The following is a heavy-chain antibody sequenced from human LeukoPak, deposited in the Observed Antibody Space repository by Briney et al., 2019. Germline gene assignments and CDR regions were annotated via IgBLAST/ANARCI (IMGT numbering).Heavy chain of an antibody. CDR1: GFTFGNSA. J-gene: IGHJ4*02. V-gene: IGHV3-23*01. CDR3: AKDAMGCSGGSCYSSADY. Sequence: GGSLRLSCAASGFTFGNSAMSWVRQAPGRGLEWVSAISGIGSSTYYADSVKGRFTISRDNSKNTVYLQMNSLRAEDTAVYYCAKDAMGCSGGSCYSSADYWGQGTLVTVSS. D-gene: IGHD2-15*01. CDR2: ISGIGSST.